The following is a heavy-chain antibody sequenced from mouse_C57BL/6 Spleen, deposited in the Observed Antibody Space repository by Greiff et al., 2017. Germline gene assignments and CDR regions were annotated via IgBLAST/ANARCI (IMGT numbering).Heavy chain of an antibody. CDR2: ISYDGSN. V-gene: IGHV3-6*01. Sequence: VQLQQSGPGLVKPSQSLSLTCSVTGYSITSGYYWNWILQFPGNKLEWMGYISYDGSNNYNPSLKNRISITRDTSKNQFFLKLNSVTTEDTATYYCARDLGSAGAYWGQGTLVTVSA. J-gene: IGHJ3*01. D-gene: IGHD3-1*01. CDR3: ARDLGSAGAY. CDR1: GYSITSGYY.